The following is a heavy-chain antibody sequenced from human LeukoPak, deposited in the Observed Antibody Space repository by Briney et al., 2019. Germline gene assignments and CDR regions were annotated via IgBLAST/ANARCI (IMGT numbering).Heavy chain of an antibody. D-gene: IGHD4-17*01. CDR3: ASPYGDYGYFQH. CDR2: IYYSGSP. J-gene: IGHJ1*01. CDR1: SGSISSSSYY. V-gene: IGHV4-39*01. Sequence: PSETLSLTCTVSSGSISSSSYYWGWIRQHPGKGLEWIGSIYYSGSPYYNPSLKSRVTISVDTSKNQFSLKVSSVTAADTAVYYCASPYGDYGYFQHWGQGTLVTVSS.